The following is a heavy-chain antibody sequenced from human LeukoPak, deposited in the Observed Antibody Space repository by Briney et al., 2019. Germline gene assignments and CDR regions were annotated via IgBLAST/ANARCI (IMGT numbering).Heavy chain of an antibody. V-gene: IGHV4-31*03. J-gene: IGHJ6*02. CDR2: IYYSGST. D-gene: IGHD3-3*01. CDR3: ARGGVAKPRYYYYYGMDV. Sequence: PSETLSLTCTVSGGSISSGGYYWSWLRQHPGKGLEWIGYIYYSGSTYYNPSLKSRVTISVDTSKNQFSLKLSSVTAADTAVYYCARGGVAKPRYYYYYGMDVWGQGTTVTVSS. CDR1: GGSISSGGYY.